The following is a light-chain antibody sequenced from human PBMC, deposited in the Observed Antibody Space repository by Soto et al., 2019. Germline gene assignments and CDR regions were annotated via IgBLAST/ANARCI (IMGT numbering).Light chain of an antibody. CDR3: TSYAGRSTLV. V-gene: IGLV2-8*01. CDR2: EVT. Sequence: QSALTQPPSASGSPGQSVTISCTGTSRDVGDYNYVSWYQQHPGKVPKLIIFEVTKRPSGVPDRFSGSKSGVTVSLTVSGLRAEDEGYYYCTSYAGRSTLVFGGGTKVTVL. CDR1: SRDVGDYNY. J-gene: IGLJ2*01.